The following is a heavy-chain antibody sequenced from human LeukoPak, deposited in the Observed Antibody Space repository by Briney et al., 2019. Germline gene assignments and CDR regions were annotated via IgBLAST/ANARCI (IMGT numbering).Heavy chain of an antibody. V-gene: IGHV4-59*08. J-gene: IGHJ3*01. CDR1: GGSINGYY. Sequence: SETLSLTCTVSGGSINGYYWTWIRQPPGKELEWIGYIYYSGSTNYNPSLRSRVTLSVHTSKNQFSLRLSSVTAADTAIYYCARRRLGDAFDVWGQGTMVAVSS. CDR3: ARRRLGDAFDV. CDR2: IYYSGST. D-gene: IGHD3-16*01.